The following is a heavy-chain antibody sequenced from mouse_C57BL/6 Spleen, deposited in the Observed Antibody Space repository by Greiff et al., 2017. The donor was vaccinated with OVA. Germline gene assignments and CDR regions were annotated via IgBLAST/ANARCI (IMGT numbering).Heavy chain of an antibody. CDR3: AGTGTGGC. CDR1: GFNITDYY. V-gene: IGHV14-2*01. Sequence: VQLQQSGAELVKPGASVKLSCTASGFNITDYYMHWVKQRPEQGLEWIGRIDPEDGETTYAPKFQGKATITADTSSHTAYLQLSSLTSEDTAVYYCAGTGTGGCWGQGTTVTVAS. D-gene: IGHD4-1*01. CDR2: IDPEDGET. J-gene: IGHJ2*01.